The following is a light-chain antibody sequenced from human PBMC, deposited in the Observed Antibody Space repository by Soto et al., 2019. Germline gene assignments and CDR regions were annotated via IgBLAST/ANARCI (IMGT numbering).Light chain of an antibody. J-gene: IGLJ2*01. CDR3: SSYTSSSVL. CDR1: SSDIGVNNY. V-gene: IGLV2-14*03. Sequence: QSALTQPASVSGSPGQSITISCAGTSSDIGVNNYVSWYQHHPGRAPKLMIYDVSNRPSGVSNRFSGSKSGNTASLTISGLQAEDEADYYCSSYTSSSVLFGGGTKLTVL. CDR2: DVS.